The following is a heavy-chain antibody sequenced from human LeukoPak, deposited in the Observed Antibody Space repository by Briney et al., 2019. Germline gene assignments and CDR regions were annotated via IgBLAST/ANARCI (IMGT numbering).Heavy chain of an antibody. V-gene: IGHV3-23*01. J-gene: IGHJ3*02. Sequence: PGGSLRLSCAASGFTFSSYVMSWVRQAPGKGLEWVSAISGSGGSTYYADSVKGRFTISRDNSKNTLYLQMNSLRAEDTAVYYCAKDGGSHDAIDIWSQGTMVTVCS. CDR2: ISGSGGST. CDR1: GFTFSSYV. D-gene: IGHD2-15*01. CDR3: AKDGGSHDAIDI.